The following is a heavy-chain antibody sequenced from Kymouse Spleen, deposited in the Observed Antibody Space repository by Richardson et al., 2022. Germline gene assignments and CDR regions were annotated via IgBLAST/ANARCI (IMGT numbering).Heavy chain of an antibody. V-gene: IGHV4-31*03. Sequence: QVQLQESGPGLVKPSQTLSLTCTVSGGSISSGGYYWSWIRQHPGKGLEWIGYIYYSGSTYYNPSLKSRVTISVDTSKNQFSLKLSSVTAADTAVYYCARDPVTMVRGVIIRDYYGMDVWGQGTTVTVSS. CDR2: IYYSGST. D-gene: IGHD3-10*01. CDR1: GGSISSGGYY. J-gene: IGHJ6*02. CDR3: ARDPVTMVRGVIIRDYYGMDV.